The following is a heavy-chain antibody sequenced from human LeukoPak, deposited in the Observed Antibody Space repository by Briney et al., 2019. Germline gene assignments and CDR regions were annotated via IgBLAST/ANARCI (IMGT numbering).Heavy chain of an antibody. J-gene: IGHJ3*02. D-gene: IGHD3-22*01. CDR1: GYTFTSYG. CDR2: ISAYNGNT. V-gene: IGHV1-18*01. Sequence: GASVKVSCKASGYTFTSYGISWVRQAPGQGLEWMGWISAYNGNTNYAQKFQGRVTMTTDTSTSTAYMELRSLRSDDTAVYYCARDVYYYDSSGQSSSRAFDIWGQGTMVTVSS. CDR3: ARDVYYYDSSGQSSSRAFDI.